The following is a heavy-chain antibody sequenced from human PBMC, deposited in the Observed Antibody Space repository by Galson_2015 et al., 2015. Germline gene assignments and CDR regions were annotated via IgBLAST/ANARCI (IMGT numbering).Heavy chain of an antibody. V-gene: IGHV3-9*01. Sequence: SLRLSCAASGFTFDDYGMHWVRQAPGKGLEWVSGISWNSDAIDYADSVKGRFSISRDNAKNSLYLQMNSLRAADTALYYCAKGSGRSYFYYTDAWGKGTTVTVAS. CDR3: AKGSGRSYFYYTDA. CDR2: ISWNSDAI. D-gene: IGHD2-15*01. J-gene: IGHJ6*03. CDR1: GFTFDDYG.